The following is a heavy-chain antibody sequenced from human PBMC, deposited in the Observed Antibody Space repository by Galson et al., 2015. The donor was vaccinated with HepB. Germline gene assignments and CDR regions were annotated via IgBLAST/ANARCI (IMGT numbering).Heavy chain of an antibody. D-gene: IGHD3-22*01. V-gene: IGHV3-23*01. CDR1: GFTFGSYA. Sequence: SLRLSCAASGFTFGSYALSWVRQAPGKGLEWVSWISASGGSTYYADSVKGRFTISRDNSKNTLYLQMNSLRAEDTAVYYCAKDQNYYDSSGLSHWGQGTLVTVSS. J-gene: IGHJ4*02. CDR3: AKDQNYYDSSGLSH. CDR2: ISASGGST.